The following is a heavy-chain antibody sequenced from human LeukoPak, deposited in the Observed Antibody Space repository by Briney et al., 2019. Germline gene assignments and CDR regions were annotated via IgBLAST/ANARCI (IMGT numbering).Heavy chain of an antibody. Sequence: SETLSLTCTVSGGSISSYSWSWIRQSPGKGLEWIGYVYYNGYTNYNPSLKSRVTISLDTSKNQFSLKLTSVTAADTAVYYCARALPSDLGYIFDVWGQGTKATVSS. J-gene: IGHJ3*01. D-gene: IGHD5-12*01. CDR3: ARALPSDLGYIFDV. CDR1: GGSISSYS. V-gene: IGHV4-59*01. CDR2: VYYNGYT.